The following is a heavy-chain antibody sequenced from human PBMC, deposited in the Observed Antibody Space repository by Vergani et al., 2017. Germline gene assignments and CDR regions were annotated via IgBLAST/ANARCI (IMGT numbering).Heavy chain of an antibody. V-gene: IGHV3-30*18. J-gene: IGHJ6*02. CDR3: AKDLITMVRGVINYYYYGMDV. CDR1: GFTFSSYG. Sequence: QVQLVESGGGVVQPGRSLRLSCAASGFTFSSYGMHWVRQAPGXGLEWVAVISYDGSNKYYADSVKGRFTISRDNSKNTLYLQMNSLRAEDTAVYYCAKDLITMVRGVINYYYYGMDVWGQGTTVTVSS. D-gene: IGHD3-10*01. CDR2: ISYDGSNK.